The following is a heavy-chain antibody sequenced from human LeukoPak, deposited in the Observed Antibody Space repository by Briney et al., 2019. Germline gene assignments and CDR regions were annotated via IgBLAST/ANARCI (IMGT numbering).Heavy chain of an antibody. CDR3: AKDFRVAASGTGGWFDP. Sequence: GGSLRLSCAASGLTFSTSPMNWVRLAPGNRLEWVSTSGTSGDTYYADSVKGRFTISRDNSKNTLSLQMNSLRVEDTAVYYCAKDFRVAASGTGGWFDPWGQGTLVTVSS. CDR1: GLTFSTSP. J-gene: IGHJ5*02. V-gene: IGHV3-23*01. CDR2: SGTSGDT. D-gene: IGHD6-13*01.